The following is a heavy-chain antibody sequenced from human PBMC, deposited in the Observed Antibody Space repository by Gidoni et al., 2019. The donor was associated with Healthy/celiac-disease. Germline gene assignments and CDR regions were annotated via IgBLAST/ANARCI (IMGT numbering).Heavy chain of an antibody. D-gene: IGHD2-15*01. CDR2: NRGGGVST. CDR1: GFTFSSYA. V-gene: IGHV3-23*04. CDR3: ATHIVVVVAASQY. Sequence: VQLVESGGGLVKPGGSLRLSCAASGFTFSSYAMSWVRQAPGTGLESVSSNRGGGVSTYYANTVKGRFTISRDNSKNTLYLQMNSLRADDTAVYYFATHIVVVVAASQYWGQGTLVTVSS. J-gene: IGHJ4*02.